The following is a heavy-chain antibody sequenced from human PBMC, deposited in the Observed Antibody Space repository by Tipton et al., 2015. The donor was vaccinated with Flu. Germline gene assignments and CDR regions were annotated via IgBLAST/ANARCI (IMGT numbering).Heavy chain of an antibody. CDR2: ISSSAKTI. CDR1: GFTFSYYE. CDR3: ARDHPEYVDTPQWYFNL. V-gene: IGHV3-48*03. D-gene: IGHD2/OR15-2a*01. Sequence: SLRLSCAASGFTFSYYEMNWVRQAPGKGLEWISYISSSAKTIYYADSARGRLTISRDNAKNLLYLQMASLRAEDTGVYYCARDHPEYVDTPQWYFNLWGRGTLVAVSS. J-gene: IGHJ2*01.